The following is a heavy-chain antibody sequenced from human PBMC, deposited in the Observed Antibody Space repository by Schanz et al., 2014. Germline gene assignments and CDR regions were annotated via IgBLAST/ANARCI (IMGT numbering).Heavy chain of an antibody. CDR2: IWYDENNK. V-gene: IGHV3-33*01. J-gene: IGHJ4*02. Sequence: QVQLVESGGGVVQFGRSLRLSCVASGFTFSSYGMHWVRQAPGKGLEWVAVIWYDENNKYYADSVKGRFTMSRDNSKNTLHLQMNSLRAEDTAVYYCARANYRRKINFDYWGRGTLVTVSS. D-gene: IGHD3-10*01. CDR3: ARANYRRKINFDY. CDR1: GFTFSSYG.